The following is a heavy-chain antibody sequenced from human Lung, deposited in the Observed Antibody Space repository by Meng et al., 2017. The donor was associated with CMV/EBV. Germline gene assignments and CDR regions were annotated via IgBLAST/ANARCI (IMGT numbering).Heavy chain of an antibody. CDR1: GYTFSNYD. V-gene: IGHV1-8*01. CDR3: ARGQVQCSTINCHDYRFAGMDV. J-gene: IGHJ6*02. CDR2: MNPNRGNT. Sequence: ASVKVSXKASGYTFSNYDIIWVRQASGQGLEWVGWMNPNRGNTAYAQKFQGRVTMTRDTSTSIAYMELSSLRSGDTAVYCCARGQVQCSTINCHDYRFAGMDVWGQGTXVTVSS. D-gene: IGHD2/OR15-2a*01.